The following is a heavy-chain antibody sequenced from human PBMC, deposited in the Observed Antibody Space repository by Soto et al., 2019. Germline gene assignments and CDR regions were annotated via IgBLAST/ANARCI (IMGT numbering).Heavy chain of an antibody. CDR2: ISYSGST. CDR3: ASSNIAATGFYYYGMDV. D-gene: IGHD6-13*01. Sequence: ETLSLTCTVSGGSISSYYWSWIRQPPGNGLEWIGYISYSGSTNYNPSLKSRVTISVDTSKNQFSLKLSSVTAADTAVYYCASSNIAATGFYYYGMDVWGRGTTVTVSS. CDR1: GGSISSYY. J-gene: IGHJ6*02. V-gene: IGHV4-59*01.